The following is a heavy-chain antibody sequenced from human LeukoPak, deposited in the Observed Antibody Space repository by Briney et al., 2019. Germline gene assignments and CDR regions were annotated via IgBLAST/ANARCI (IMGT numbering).Heavy chain of an antibody. CDR2: INSDGSST. CDR3: ARVEYCSGGSCYGAFDI. J-gene: IGHJ3*02. CDR1: GFTFSSYW. D-gene: IGHD2-15*01. V-gene: IGHV3-74*01. Sequence: GSLRLSCAASGFTFSSYWMHWVRQAPGKGLVWVSRINSDGSSTSYADSVKGRFTISRDNAKNTLYLQMNSLRAEDTAVYYCARVEYCSGGSCYGAFDIWGQGTMVTVSS.